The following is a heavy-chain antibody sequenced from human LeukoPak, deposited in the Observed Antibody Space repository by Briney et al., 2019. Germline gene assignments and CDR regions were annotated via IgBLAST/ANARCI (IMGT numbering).Heavy chain of an antibody. D-gene: IGHD3-10*01. CDR3: AKDYPVGDHY. J-gene: IGHJ4*02. CDR2: MNKDGDNS. CDR1: GFTFSNYA. V-gene: IGHV3-23*01. Sequence: PGGSLRLSCAASGFTFSNYAMSWVRQAPGKGLEWVSAMNKDGDNSYYADSVKGRFTISRDNSKNTLYLQMNSLRADDTAVYFCAKDYPVGDHYWGRGTLVTVSS.